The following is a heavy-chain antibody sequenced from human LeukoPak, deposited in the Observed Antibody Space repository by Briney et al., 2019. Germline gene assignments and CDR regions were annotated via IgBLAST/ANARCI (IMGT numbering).Heavy chain of an antibody. J-gene: IGHJ4*02. CDR1: GGSFSGYY. V-gene: IGHV4-34*01. CDR3: ARGLIYYDSSGYPRAGYYFDY. CDR2: INHSGST. D-gene: IGHD3-22*01. Sequence: PSETLSLTCAVYGGSFSGYYWSWIRQPPGKGLEWIGEINHSGSTNYNPSLKSRVTISVDTSKNQFSLKLSSVTAADTAVYYCARGLIYYDSSGYPRAGYYFDYWGQGTLVTVSS.